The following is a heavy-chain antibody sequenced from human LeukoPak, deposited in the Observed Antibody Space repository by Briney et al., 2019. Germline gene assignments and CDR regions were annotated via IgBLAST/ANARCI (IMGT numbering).Heavy chain of an antibody. CDR3: ARSPDGWFDP. J-gene: IGHJ5*02. Sequence: GGSLRLSCAASGFTFSSYEMNWVRQAPGKGLEWVSYISSSGSTIYYADSVKGRFTISRDNAKNSLYLQMNSLRAEDTAVYYCARSPDGWFDPRGQGTLVTVSS. CDR1: GFTFSSYE. V-gene: IGHV3-48*03. CDR2: ISSSGSTI. D-gene: IGHD5-24*01.